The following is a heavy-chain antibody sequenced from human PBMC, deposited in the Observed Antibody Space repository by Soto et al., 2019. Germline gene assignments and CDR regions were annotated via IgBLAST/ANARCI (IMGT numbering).Heavy chain of an antibody. D-gene: IGHD3-10*01. CDR3: ARQGHYYGSGSQLA. Sequence: QLQLQESGPGLVKPSETLSLTCTVSGGSISSSSYYWGWIRQPPGKGLEWIGSIYYSGSTYYNPSLKSRVTISVDTSKNQFSLKLSSVTAADTAVYYCARQGHYYGSGSQLAWGQGTLVTVSS. CDR2: IYYSGST. J-gene: IGHJ4*02. CDR1: GGSISSSSYY. V-gene: IGHV4-39*01.